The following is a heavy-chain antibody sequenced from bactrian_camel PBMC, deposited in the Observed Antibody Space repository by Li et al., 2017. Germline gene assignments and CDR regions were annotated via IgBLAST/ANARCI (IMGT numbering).Heavy chain of an antibody. Sequence: HVQLVESGGGSVQAGGSLRLSCAGPGVIYSSNCMGWFRQAPGKEREWVSSIYTGDRGTLYADSVKDRFTISQDDRKTTVYLQMNSLKPEDTAMYYCAAKGGARCLSSFNYIHWGQGTQVTVS. D-gene: IGHD2*01. CDR2: IYTGDRGT. J-gene: IGHJ4*01. CDR1: GVIYSSNC. CDR3: AAKGGARCLSSFNYIH. V-gene: IGHV3S1*01.